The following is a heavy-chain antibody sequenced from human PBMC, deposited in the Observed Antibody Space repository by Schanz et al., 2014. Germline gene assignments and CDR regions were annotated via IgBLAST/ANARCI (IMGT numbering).Heavy chain of an antibody. CDR3: ARENSSGYSPAVTYYIDV. CDR2: ISHDGHRD. Sequence: VQLVESGGGLVQPGESLRLSCAGSGFTFSNYAIHWVRQAPGKGLEWVAQISHDGHRDFYADSVKGRFTVSRDNNWKTLSLQMNSLRSDDTAIYHCARENSSGYSPAVTYYIDVWGKGTTVTVSS. CDR1: GFTFSNYA. J-gene: IGHJ6*03. V-gene: IGHV3-30-3*01. D-gene: IGHD3-22*01.